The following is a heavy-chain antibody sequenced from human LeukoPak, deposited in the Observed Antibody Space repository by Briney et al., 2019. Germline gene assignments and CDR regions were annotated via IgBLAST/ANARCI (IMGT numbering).Heavy chain of an antibody. D-gene: IGHD3-10*01. J-gene: IGHJ4*02. V-gene: IGHV3-48*02. CDR1: GFTFSSYS. CDR2: ISSSSSTI. Sequence: PGGSLRLSCAPSGFTFSSYSMNWVRQAPGKGLEWVSYISSSSSTIYYADSVKGRFTISRDNAKNSLYLQMNSLRDEDTAVYYCARANQVRGDKASGYWGQGTLVTVSS. CDR3: ARANQVRGDKASGY.